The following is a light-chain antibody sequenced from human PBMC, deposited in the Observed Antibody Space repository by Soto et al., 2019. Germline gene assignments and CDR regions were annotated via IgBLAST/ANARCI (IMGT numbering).Light chain of an antibody. CDR3: QQFNDYPIT. CDR2: AAS. Sequence: IQVTKCSAVRCASEGDRVSITCRASQGISSYLAWYQQKPGKAPKLLMYAASTLQRGVPSRFSGSGSGTEFTLAISSLQPEDFATYYCQQFNDYPITFGQGTRLEIK. J-gene: IGKJ5*01. V-gene: IGKV1-9*01. CDR1: QGISSY.